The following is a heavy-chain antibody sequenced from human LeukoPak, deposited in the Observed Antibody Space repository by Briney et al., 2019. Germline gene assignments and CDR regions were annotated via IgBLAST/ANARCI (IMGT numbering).Heavy chain of an antibody. CDR3: VLRGGATDY. D-gene: IGHD3-16*01. CDR2: ISGSGGTT. J-gene: IGHJ4*02. CDR1: GFTFSSFV. Sequence: GGSLRLSYAASGFTFSSFVLNWVRQAPGKGLEWVSTISGSGGTTYYADSVKGRFTISRDKSKNTLYLQMNSLRAEDTAVYYCVLRGGATDYWGQGTLVTVSS. V-gene: IGHV3-23*01.